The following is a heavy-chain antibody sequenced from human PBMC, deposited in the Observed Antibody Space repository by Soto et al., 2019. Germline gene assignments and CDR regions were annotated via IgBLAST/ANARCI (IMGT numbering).Heavy chain of an antibody. D-gene: IGHD6-13*01. V-gene: IGHV3-33*01. J-gene: IGHJ5*02. CDR2: IWYDGSNK. CDR3: AREQQLRNWCDP. Sequence: PGGSLRLSCAASGFTFSSYGMHWVRQAPGKGLEWVAVIWYDGSNKYYADSVKGRFTISRDNSKNTLYLQMNSLRAEATAVYYCAREQQLRNWCDPWGQGTLVTVSS. CDR1: GFTFSSYG.